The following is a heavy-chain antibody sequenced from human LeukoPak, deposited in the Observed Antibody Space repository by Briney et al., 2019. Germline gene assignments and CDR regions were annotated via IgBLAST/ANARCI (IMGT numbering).Heavy chain of an antibody. Sequence: PGGSLRLSCAASGFTFSSYGMHWVRQAPGKGLEWVAVISYDGSNKYYIDSVKGRFTISRDNSKNTLHLQMNSLRAEDTAVYYCARGYYSSLNWGQGTLVTVSS. CDR2: ISYDGSNK. V-gene: IGHV3-30*03. CDR1: GFTFSSYG. J-gene: IGHJ4*02. D-gene: IGHD3-10*01. CDR3: ARGYYSSLN.